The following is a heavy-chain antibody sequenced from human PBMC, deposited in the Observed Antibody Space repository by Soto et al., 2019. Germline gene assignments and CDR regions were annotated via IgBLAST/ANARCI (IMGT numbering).Heavy chain of an antibody. CDR1: VGSFSGYY. J-gene: IGHJ4*02. Sequence: SETLSLTCSVYVGSFSGYYWSWIRQPPGKGLEWIGEINHSGSTNYNPSLKSRVTISVDTSKNQFSLKLSSVTAADTAVYYCASHTDNSRNFDYWGQGHPVTVS. CDR3: ASHTDNSRNFDY. D-gene: IGHD4-4*01. V-gene: IGHV4-34*01. CDR2: INHSGST.